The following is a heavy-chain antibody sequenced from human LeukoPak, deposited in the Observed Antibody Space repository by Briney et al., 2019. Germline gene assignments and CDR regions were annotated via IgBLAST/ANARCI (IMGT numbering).Heavy chain of an antibody. CDR1: GYTFTGYY. J-gene: IGHJ4*02. D-gene: IGHD6-19*01. CDR2: INPNSGGT. Sequence: ASVKVSCEASGYTFTGYYMHWVRQAPGQGLEWMGRINPNSGGTNYAQKFQGRVTMTRDTSISTAYMELSRLRSDDTAVYYCARVQFVGSGWYYFDYWGQGTLVTVSS. V-gene: IGHV1-2*06. CDR3: ARVQFVGSGWYYFDY.